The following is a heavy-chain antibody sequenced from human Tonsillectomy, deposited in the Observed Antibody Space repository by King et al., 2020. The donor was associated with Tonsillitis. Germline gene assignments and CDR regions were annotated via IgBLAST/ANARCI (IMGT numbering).Heavy chain of an antibody. CDR1: GYTFTTYW. CDR2: INPTDSDT. CDR3: ARQGYCSGVGCPIYYHSGLDV. Sequence: QLVQSGAEVKKPGDSLKISCKGSGYTFTTYWIGWVRQMPGKGLEWMGIINPTDSDTRYSPSFQGQGTISADKSMGTAYLQWRSLRASDTDIYYCARQGYCSGVGCPIYYHSGLDVWGQGTTVTVSS. D-gene: IGHD2-15*01. V-gene: IGHV5-51*01. J-gene: IGHJ6*02.